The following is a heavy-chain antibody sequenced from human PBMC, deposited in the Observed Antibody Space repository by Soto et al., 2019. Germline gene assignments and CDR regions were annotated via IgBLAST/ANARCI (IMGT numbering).Heavy chain of an antibody. CDR2: IYSGGST. D-gene: IGHD5-12*01. CDR1: GFTVSSNY. J-gene: IGHJ3*02. CDR3: ARHEDSGYEYDAFDI. V-gene: IGHV3-53*04. Sequence: GGSLRLSCAASGFTVSSNYMSWVRQAPGKGLEWVSVIYSGGSTYYADSVKGRFTISRHNSKNTLYLQMNSLRAEDTAVYYCARHEDSGYEYDAFDIWGQGTMVTVSS.